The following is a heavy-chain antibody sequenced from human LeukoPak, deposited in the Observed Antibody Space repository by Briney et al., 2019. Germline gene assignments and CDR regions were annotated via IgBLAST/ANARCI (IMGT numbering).Heavy chain of an antibody. D-gene: IGHD3-22*01. Sequence: SETLSLTRTVSGGSIRNYYWSWIRQPPGKGLEWIGYIYYSGSTNYNPSLKSRVTISVDTSKNQFSLKLSSVTAADTAVYYCASYDSSGYTSWGQGTLVTVSS. CDR1: GGSIRNYY. V-gene: IGHV4-59*08. CDR3: ASYDSSGYTS. J-gene: IGHJ5*02. CDR2: IYYSGST.